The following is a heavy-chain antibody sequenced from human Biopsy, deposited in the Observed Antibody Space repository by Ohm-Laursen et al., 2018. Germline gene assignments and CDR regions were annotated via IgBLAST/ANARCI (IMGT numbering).Heavy chain of an antibody. Sequence: SDTLSLTCSVSGGSISSDYWSWIRQTPGKGLEWIGYIYYSGSTNYSPSLKSRVTISVDTSKNQFSLRLNSVTAAGTAVYYCARATNSTGWPYYYFYGMDVWGQGTTVTVSS. J-gene: IGHJ6*02. V-gene: IGHV4-59*07. D-gene: IGHD2/OR15-2a*01. CDR1: GGSISSDY. CDR2: IYYSGST. CDR3: ARATNSTGWPYYYFYGMDV.